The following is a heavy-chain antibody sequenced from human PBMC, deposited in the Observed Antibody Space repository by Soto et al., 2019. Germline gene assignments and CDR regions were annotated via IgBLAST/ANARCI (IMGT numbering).Heavy chain of an antibody. Sequence: GGSLRLSCVASGFTFSNYIIHWVRQAPGKGPIWVSRINNEGSTTHYADSVRGRFTISRDNARNTLYLQMNSLRADDTAVYYCARDGHYRFDYWGQGTPVTVSS. J-gene: IGHJ4*02. CDR1: GFTFSNYI. CDR2: INNEGSTT. V-gene: IGHV3-74*01. D-gene: IGHD3-10*01. CDR3: ARDGHYRFDY.